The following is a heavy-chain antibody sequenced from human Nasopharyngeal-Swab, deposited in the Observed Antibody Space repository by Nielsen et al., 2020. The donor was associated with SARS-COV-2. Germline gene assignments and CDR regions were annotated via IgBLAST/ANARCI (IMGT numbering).Heavy chain of an antibody. Sequence: GGSLRLSCVASGYSFRTYGMSWVRQAPGKGLEWVAAISGSGDISGSGGSTYYADSVKGRFTISRDNSKNTLSLQMSSLRAEDTAVYYCAKDLRGPYFFWGQGTLVTVSS. V-gene: IGHV3-23*01. CDR2: ISGSGDISGSGGST. CDR1: GYSFRTYG. CDR3: AKDLRGPYFF. D-gene: IGHD2/OR15-2a*01. J-gene: IGHJ4*02.